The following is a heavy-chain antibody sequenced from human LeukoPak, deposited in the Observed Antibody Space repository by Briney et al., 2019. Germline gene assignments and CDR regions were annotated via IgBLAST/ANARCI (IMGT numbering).Heavy chain of an antibody. CDR3: ARGPDFATRYAFDI. CDR1: GFTFSSYG. V-gene: IGHV3-30*03. Sequence: PGRSLRLSCAASGFTFSSYGMHWGRQAPGNGLEWVALISYDGGDQFYEDSVKGRFTISRDNSKNTLYLQMNSLRAEDTAIYYCARGPDFATRYAFDIWGQGTMVTVSS. D-gene: IGHD1-1*01. CDR2: ISYDGGDQ. J-gene: IGHJ3*02.